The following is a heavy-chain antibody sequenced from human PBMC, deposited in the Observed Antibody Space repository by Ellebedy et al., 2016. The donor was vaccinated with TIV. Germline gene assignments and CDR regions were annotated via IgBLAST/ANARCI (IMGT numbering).Heavy chain of an antibody. CDR1: GFTFSRYA. CDR3: AKDTVPRNDYNSPDY. V-gene: IGHV3-23*01. Sequence: GESLKISCAASGFTFSRYAMSWVRQAPGKGLEWVAAVGDPGYVTAYADSVKGRFTISRDNSMDTLYLQMNGLRAEDTDFYYCAKDTVPRNDYNSPDYWGQGILVTVSS. CDR2: VGDPGYVT. D-gene: IGHD5-24*01. J-gene: IGHJ4*02.